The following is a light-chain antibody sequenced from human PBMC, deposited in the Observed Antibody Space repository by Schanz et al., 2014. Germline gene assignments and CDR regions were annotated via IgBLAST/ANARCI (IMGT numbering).Light chain of an antibody. Sequence: QSALTQPASVSGSPGQSITISCTGTSSDVGGYNYVSWYQQHAGKAPTLMIFDVTNRPSGVSNRFSGSKSGNTASLTISGLQAEDEADYYCSSYTSSNSNWVFGGGTKLTVL. CDR3: SSYTSSNSNWV. V-gene: IGLV2-14*01. CDR2: DVT. CDR1: SSDVGGYNY. J-gene: IGLJ3*02.